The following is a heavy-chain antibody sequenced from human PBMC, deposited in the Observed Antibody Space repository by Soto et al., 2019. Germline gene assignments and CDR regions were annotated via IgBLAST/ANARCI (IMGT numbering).Heavy chain of an antibody. V-gene: IGHV3-30*18. Sequence: PGGSLRLSCAASGFTFSSYGMHWVRQAPGKGLEWVAVISYDGSNKYYADSVKGRFTISRDNSKNTLYLQMNSLRAEDTAVYYCAKDKGWGGYDAFDIWGQGTMVTVSS. CDR2: ISYDGSNK. CDR3: AKDKGWGGYDAFDI. J-gene: IGHJ3*02. D-gene: IGHD3-16*01. CDR1: GFTFSSYG.